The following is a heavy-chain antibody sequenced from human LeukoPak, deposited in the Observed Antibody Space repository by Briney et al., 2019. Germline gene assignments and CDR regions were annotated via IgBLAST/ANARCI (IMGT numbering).Heavy chain of an antibody. J-gene: IGHJ4*02. V-gene: IGHV4-34*01. CDR1: GGSFSGYY. CDR2: INHSGST. Sequence: PSETLSLTCAVYGGSFSGYYWSWIRQPPGKGLEWIGEINHSGSTNYNPSLKSRVTISVDTSKNQFSLKLSSVTAADTAVYYCARLGRYIAAPEGYWGRGTLVTVSS. CDR3: ARLGRYIAAPEGY. D-gene: IGHD6-13*01.